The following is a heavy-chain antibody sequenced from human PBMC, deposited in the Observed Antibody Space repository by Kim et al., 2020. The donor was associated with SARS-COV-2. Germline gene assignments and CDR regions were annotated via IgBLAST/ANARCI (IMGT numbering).Heavy chain of an antibody. Sequence: AYSVKGRFTISRDNAKNSLYLQMNSLRAEDSDLYYCTKDRSPRIDGYVNFWGQGTLVTVSS. D-gene: IGHD1-1*01. V-gene: IGHV3-9*01. J-gene: IGHJ4*02. CDR3: TKDRSPRIDGYVNF.